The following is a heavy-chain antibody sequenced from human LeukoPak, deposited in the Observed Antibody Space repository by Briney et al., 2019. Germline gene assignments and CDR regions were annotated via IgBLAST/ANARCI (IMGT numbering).Heavy chain of an antibody. CDR2: IIPIFGTA. CDR3: ARESVSWVRGVIKGSWFDP. J-gene: IGHJ5*02. Sequence: ASVKVSCKASGYTFTSYGISWVRQAPGQGLEWMGGIIPIFGTANYAQKFQGRVTITADESTSTAYMELSSLRSEDTAVYYCARESVSWVRGVIKGSWFDPWGQGTLVTVSS. D-gene: IGHD3-10*01. V-gene: IGHV1-69*13. CDR1: GYTFTSYG.